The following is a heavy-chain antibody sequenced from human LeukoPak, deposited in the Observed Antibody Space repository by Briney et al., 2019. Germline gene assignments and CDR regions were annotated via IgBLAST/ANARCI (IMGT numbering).Heavy chain of an antibody. CDR1: GYTFTGYY. D-gene: IGHD6-6*01. Sequence: GASVKVSCKASGYTFTGYYMHWVRQAPGQGLEWMGRINPNSGGTNYAQKFQGRVTMTRDTSISTAYMELSRLRSDDTAVYYCARETAAPVNWFDPWGQGTLDTVSS. J-gene: IGHJ5*02. V-gene: IGHV1-2*06. CDR3: ARETAAPVNWFDP. CDR2: INPNSGGT.